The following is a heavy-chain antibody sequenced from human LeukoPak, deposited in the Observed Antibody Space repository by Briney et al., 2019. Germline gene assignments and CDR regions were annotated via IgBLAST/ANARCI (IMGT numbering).Heavy chain of an antibody. CDR3: ARGHTYYYDSSGYCLDY. J-gene: IGHJ4*02. CDR1: GGSFSGYY. Sequence: SETLSLTCAVYGGSFSGYYWSWIRQPPGKGLEWIGEINHSGSTNYNPSLKSRVTISVDTSKNQFSLKLSSVTAADTAVYYCARGHTYYYDSSGYCLDYWGQGTLVTVSS. CDR2: INHSGST. V-gene: IGHV4-34*01. D-gene: IGHD3-22*01.